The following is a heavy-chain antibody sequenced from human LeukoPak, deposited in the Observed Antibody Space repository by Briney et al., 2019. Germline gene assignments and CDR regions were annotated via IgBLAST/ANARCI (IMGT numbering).Heavy chain of an antibody. CDR1: GFTFGDYA. D-gene: IGHD5-18*01. CDR2: IRSKAYGGTT. CDR3: TRDLYSYGFDY. V-gene: IGHV3-49*04. J-gene: IGHJ4*02. Sequence: GGSLRLSCTASGFTFGDYAMSWVRQAPGKGLEWVGFIRSKAYGGTTEYAASVKGRFTISRDDSKSIAYLQMNSLKTEDTAVYYCTRDLYSYGFDYWGQGTLVTVSS.